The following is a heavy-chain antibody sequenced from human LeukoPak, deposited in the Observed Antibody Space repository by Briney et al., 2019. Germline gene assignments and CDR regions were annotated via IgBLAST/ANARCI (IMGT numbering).Heavy chain of an antibody. V-gene: IGHV3-30*03. CDR1: GFTFSSYG. D-gene: IGHD3-16*02. J-gene: IGHJ4*02. CDR2: ISYDGSNK. CDR3: ARVDYDYVWGSYRFPSYYFDY. Sequence: PGGSLRLSCAASGFTFSSYGMHWVRQAPGKGLEWVAVISYDGSNKYYADSVKGRFTISRDNSKNTLYLQMNSLRAEDTAVYYCARVDYDYVWGSYRFPSYYFDYWGQGTLVTVSS.